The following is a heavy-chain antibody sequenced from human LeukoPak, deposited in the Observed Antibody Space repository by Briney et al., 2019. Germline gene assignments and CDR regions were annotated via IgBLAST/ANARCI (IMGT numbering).Heavy chain of an antibody. V-gene: IGHV3-23*01. Sequence: PGGSLRLSCAASGFTFSSYAMSWVRQAPGKGVEWVSAISGSGGSTYYADSVKGRCTISRDNSKNTLYLQMNSLRAEDTAVYYCAKYYYDSSGYYYYAFDIWGQGTMVTVSS. D-gene: IGHD3-22*01. CDR2: ISGSGGST. J-gene: IGHJ3*02. CDR3: AKYYYDSSGYYYYAFDI. CDR1: GFTFSSYA.